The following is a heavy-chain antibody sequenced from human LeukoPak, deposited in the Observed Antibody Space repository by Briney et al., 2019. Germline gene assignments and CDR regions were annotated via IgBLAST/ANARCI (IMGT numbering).Heavy chain of an antibody. CDR2: FYSSGST. Sequence: SETLSLTCTVSGVSISTYYWTWVRQPPGKGLEWVGYFYSSGSTNYNPSLKSRVAISVDTSKNQFSLKLSSVTAADTAVYYCARHLPTSGYSYGHAFDIWGQGTMVTVSS. D-gene: IGHD5-18*01. CDR1: GVSISTYY. J-gene: IGHJ3*02. V-gene: IGHV4-59*08. CDR3: ARHLPTSGYSYGHAFDI.